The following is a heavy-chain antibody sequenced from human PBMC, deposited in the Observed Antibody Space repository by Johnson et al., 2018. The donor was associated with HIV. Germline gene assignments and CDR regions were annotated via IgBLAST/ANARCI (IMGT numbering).Heavy chain of an antibody. D-gene: IGHD3-22*01. CDR3: TRTDDTYYYDSSGYVEAFDI. CDR2: ISGGEDDT. Sequence: VQLVESGGGLVKPGGSLRLSCAASGFTFDDYGMSWVRQAPGKGLEWVSFISGGEDDTYYADSVKGRFTISRDDSKNTAYLQMNSLKTEDTAVYYCTRTDDTYYYDSSGYVEAFDIWGQGTMVTVSS. V-gene: IGHV3-23*04. J-gene: IGHJ3*02. CDR1: GFTFDDYG.